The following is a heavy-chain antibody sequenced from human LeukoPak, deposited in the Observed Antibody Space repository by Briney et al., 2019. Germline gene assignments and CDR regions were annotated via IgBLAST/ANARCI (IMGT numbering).Heavy chain of an antibody. CDR3: ARRRRYYSSGSDFDS. CDR1: GGSFSHF. V-gene: IGHV4-34*01. D-gene: IGHD3-10*01. Sequence: SETLSLTCAVSGGSFSHFWSWIRQPPGKGLEWIGEISHSRSTNYNPSLKSRVTISVDTSKSQFSLELTSVTAADTAVYYCARRRRYYSSGSDFDSWGQGNLVTVSS. CDR2: ISHSRST. J-gene: IGHJ4*02.